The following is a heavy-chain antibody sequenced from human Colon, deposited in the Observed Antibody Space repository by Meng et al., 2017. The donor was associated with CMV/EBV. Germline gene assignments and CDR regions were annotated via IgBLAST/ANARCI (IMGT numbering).Heavy chain of an antibody. Sequence: GGSLRLSCSVSGDSISNTEYCWAWLRQPPGKGLEWMGIIYPGDSDTRYSPSFQGQVTISADKSISTAYLQWSSLKASDTAMYYCARTTRGSSWYYWGQGTLVTVSS. CDR1: GDSISNTEYC. CDR3: ARTTRGSSWYY. J-gene: IGHJ4*02. D-gene: IGHD6-6*01. V-gene: IGHV5-51*01. CDR2: IYPGDSDT.